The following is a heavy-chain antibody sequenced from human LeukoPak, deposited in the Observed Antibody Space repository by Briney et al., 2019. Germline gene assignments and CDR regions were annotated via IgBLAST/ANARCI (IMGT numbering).Heavy chain of an antibody. CDR1: GYTFTSYA. CDR3: ARQSGYFDWLFPQN. V-gene: IGHV7-4-1*02. Sequence: ASVRVSCKASGYTFTSYAMNWVRQAPGQGLEWMGWINTNTGNPTYAQGFTGRFVFSLDTSVSTAYLQISSLKAEDTAMYYCARQSGYFDWLFPQNWGQGTLVTVSS. J-gene: IGHJ4*02. D-gene: IGHD3-9*01. CDR2: INTNTGNP.